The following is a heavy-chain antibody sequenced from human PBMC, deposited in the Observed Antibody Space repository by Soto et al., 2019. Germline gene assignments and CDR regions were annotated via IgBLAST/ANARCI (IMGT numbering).Heavy chain of an antibody. CDR1: GFTFSSYG. D-gene: IGHD2-15*01. J-gene: IGHJ5*02. Sequence: QVQLVESGGGVVQPGRSLRLSCAASGFTFSSYGMHWVRQAPGKGLEWVAVIWYDGSNKYYADSVKGRFTISRDNSKNTLYLQMNSLRAEDTAVYYCAREDIVLDSNWFDPWGQGTLVTVSS. CDR3: AREDIVLDSNWFDP. V-gene: IGHV3-33*01. CDR2: IWYDGSNK.